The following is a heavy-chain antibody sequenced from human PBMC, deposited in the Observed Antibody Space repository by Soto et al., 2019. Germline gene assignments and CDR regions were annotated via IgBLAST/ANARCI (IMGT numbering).Heavy chain of an antibody. CDR2: IYYSGST. CDR3: ARLLLWFGEPYGMDV. Sequence: KPSETLSLTCTVSGGSISSSSYYWGWIRQPPGKGLEWIGSIYYSGSTYYNPSLKSRVTISVDTSKNQFSLKLSSVTAADTAVYYCARLLLWFGEPYGMDVWGQGTTVTVSS. D-gene: IGHD3-10*01. CDR1: GGSISSSSYY. V-gene: IGHV4-39*01. J-gene: IGHJ6*02.